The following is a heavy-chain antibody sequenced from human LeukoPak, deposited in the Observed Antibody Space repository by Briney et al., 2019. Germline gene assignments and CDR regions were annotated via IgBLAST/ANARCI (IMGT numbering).Heavy chain of an antibody. Sequence: GGSLRLSCAASGFTFSSYAMSWVRQAPGKGLEWVSAISGSGGSTYYADSVKGRFTISRGNSKNTLYLQMNSLRAEDTAVYYCAKDGQLWLGYYYYGMDVWGQGTTVTVSS. CDR2: ISGSGGST. D-gene: IGHD5-18*01. CDR1: GFTFSSYA. V-gene: IGHV3-23*01. J-gene: IGHJ6*02. CDR3: AKDGQLWLGYYYYGMDV.